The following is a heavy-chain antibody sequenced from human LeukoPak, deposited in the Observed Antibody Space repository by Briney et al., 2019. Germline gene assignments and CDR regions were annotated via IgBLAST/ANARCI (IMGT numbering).Heavy chain of an antibody. CDR1: GGSISSGDYC. V-gene: IGHV4-30-4*08. CDR2: IYYSGST. Sequence: PSQTLSLTCTVSGGSISSGDYCWSWIRQPPGKGLEWIGYIYYSGSTYYNPSLKSRVTISVDTSKNQFSLKLSSATAADTAVYYCARTYYYDSSGYIHFDYWGQGTLVTVSS. D-gene: IGHD3-22*01. J-gene: IGHJ4*02. CDR3: ARTYYYDSSGYIHFDY.